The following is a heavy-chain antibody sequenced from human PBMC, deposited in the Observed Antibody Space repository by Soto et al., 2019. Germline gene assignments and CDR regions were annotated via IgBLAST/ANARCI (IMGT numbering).Heavy chain of an antibody. V-gene: IGHV4-31*03. CDR3: ARDQYSSGWYWFDP. CDR2: IYYSGST. CDR1: GGSISSGGYY. J-gene: IGHJ5*02. D-gene: IGHD6-19*01. Sequence: SETLSLTCTVSGGSISSGGYYWSWIRQHPGKGLEWIGYIYYSGSTYYNPSLKSRVTISVDTSKNQFSLKLSSVTAADTAVYYCARDQYSSGWYWFDPWGQGTLVTVSS.